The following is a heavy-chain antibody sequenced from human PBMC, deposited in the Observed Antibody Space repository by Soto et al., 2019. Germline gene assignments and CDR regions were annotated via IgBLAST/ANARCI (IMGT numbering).Heavy chain of an antibody. J-gene: IGHJ3*02. V-gene: IGHV3-33*01. Sequence: GSLRLSCAASGFTFSSYGMHWVRQAPGKGLEWVAVIWYDGSNKYYADSVKGRFTISRDNSKNTLYLQMNSLRAEDTAVYYCARVLWFGEFRDAFDIWGQGTMVTVSS. CDR2: IWYDGSNK. D-gene: IGHD3-10*01. CDR3: ARVLWFGEFRDAFDI. CDR1: GFTFSSYG.